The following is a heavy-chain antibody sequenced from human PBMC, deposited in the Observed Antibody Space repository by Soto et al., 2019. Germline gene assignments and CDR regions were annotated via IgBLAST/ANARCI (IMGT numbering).Heavy chain of an antibody. CDR2: ISSGSNYT. CDR3: ARDFKESQYYYYCMDV. CDR1: GFTFSSYS. D-gene: IGHD3-10*01. V-gene: IGHV3-21*06. J-gene: IGHJ6*03. Sequence: EVQLVESGGGLVKPGGSLRLSCVVSGFTFSSYSMNWVRQAPGKGLEWVSSISSGSNYTYYADSVKGRFTISRDNAKNAVYLQMNSQRAEYTALYYCARDFKESQYYYYCMDVWGKGTTVTVSS.